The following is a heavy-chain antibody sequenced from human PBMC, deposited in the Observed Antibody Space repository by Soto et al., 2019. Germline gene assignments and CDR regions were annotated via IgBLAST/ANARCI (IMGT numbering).Heavy chain of an antibody. J-gene: IGHJ4*02. CDR3: AGVIYEGSSGYFLDV. CDR2: RYDDGST. D-gene: IGHD3-22*01. Sequence: SETLSLPGAVFGESIRTRNYYWAWIRQPPGKGLEWIVSRYDDGSTFYNPSLKGRVSVSIDTSKKQFSLKMTSVTATDKAVYYCAGVIYEGSSGYFLDVWGQGYLVTVSS. V-gene: IGHV4-39*01. CDR1: GESIRTRNYY.